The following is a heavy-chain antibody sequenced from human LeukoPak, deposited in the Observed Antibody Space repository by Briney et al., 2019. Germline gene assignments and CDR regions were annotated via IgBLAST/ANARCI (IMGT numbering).Heavy chain of an antibody. CDR1: GGSISTTNYY. CDR3: ARHSGLRSPFDP. CDR2: IYSSGNT. D-gene: IGHD3-3*01. V-gene: IGHV4-39*01. Sequence: PSETLSLTCTVSGGSISTTNYYWGWIRQPPGRDLEWIGSIYSSGNTYYNPSLESRVTISVDTSKNQLSLKLTSTTAADTSVYYCARHSGLRSPFDPWGQGTLVTVSS. J-gene: IGHJ5*02.